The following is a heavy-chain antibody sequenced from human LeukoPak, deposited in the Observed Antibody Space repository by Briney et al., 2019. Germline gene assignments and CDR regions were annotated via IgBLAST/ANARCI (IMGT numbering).Heavy chain of an antibody. CDR2: IMNDGSRK. CDR3: AKVDPYYYDTSDYRDY. Sequence: GGSLRLSCAASGFTFSTYGMHWVRQAPGRGLEWVAFIMNDGSRKQYADSVNGRFSISRDNSQNMVYLQMNNLRPEDTAVYYCAKVDPYYYDTSDYRDYWGQGILVTVSS. CDR1: GFTFSTYG. D-gene: IGHD3-22*01. J-gene: IGHJ4*02. V-gene: IGHV3-30*02.